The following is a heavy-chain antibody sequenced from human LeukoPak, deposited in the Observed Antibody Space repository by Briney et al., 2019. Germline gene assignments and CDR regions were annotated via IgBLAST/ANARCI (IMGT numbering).Heavy chain of an antibody. D-gene: IGHD6-19*01. CDR3: ARDRAGYSSGWYDY. V-gene: IGHV1-46*01. CDR2: INPSGGTT. J-gene: IGHJ4*02. CDR1: GYTFTNYY. Sequence: ASVKLSCKASGYTFTNYYIHWVRHAPGQGLEWMGLINPSGGTTNYAQKLQGRVTMTTDTSTSTAYMELRSLRSDDTAVYYGARDRAGYSSGWYDYWGQGTLVTVSS.